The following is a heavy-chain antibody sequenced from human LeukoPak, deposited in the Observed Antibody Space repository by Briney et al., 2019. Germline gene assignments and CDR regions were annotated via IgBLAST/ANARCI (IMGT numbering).Heavy chain of an antibody. D-gene: IGHD5-12*01. Sequence: PGGSLRLSCAASGFTFSSYSMNWVRQAPGKGLEWVSYIDSSSSTIYYADSVRGRFTISRDNAKNSLYLQMNSLRAEDTAVYYCAAWGWLQGGYYYYGMDVWGQGTTVTVSS. CDR2: IDSSSSTI. CDR3: AAWGWLQGGYYYYGMDV. J-gene: IGHJ6*02. CDR1: GFTFSSYS. V-gene: IGHV3-48*01.